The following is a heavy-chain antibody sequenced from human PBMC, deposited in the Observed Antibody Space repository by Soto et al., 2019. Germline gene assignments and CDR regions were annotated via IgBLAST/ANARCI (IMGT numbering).Heavy chain of an antibody. CDR1: GFTFTSSA. D-gene: IGHD3-10*01. J-gene: IGHJ6*02. Sequence: ASVKVSCKASGFTFTSSAVQWVRQARGQRLEWIGWIVVGSGNTNYAQKFQERVTITRDMSTSTAYMELSSLRSEDTAVYYCAASGSGSYPYDYYGMDVWGQRTTVTVSS. V-gene: IGHV1-58*01. CDR3: AASGSGSYPYDYYGMDV. CDR2: IVVGSGNT.